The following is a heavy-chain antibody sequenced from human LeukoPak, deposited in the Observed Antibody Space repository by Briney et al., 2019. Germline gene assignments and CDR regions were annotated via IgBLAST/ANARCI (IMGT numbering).Heavy chain of an antibody. V-gene: IGHV3-21*01. CDR3: ARGDRSTMATLDY. Sequence: GGSLRLSCATSGFTFSSYSMNWVRQAPGKGLEWVSSISSSSSYIYYADSVKGRLTIPRTNAKDSLYLQINSLRAEDTAVYYCARGDRSTMATLDYWGQGTLVTVSS. D-gene: IGHD3-10*01. J-gene: IGHJ4*02. CDR2: ISSSSSYI. CDR1: GFTFSSYS.